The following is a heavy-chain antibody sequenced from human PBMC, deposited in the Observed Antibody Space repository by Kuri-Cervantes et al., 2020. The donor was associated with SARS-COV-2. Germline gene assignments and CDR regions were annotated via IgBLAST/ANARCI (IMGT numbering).Heavy chain of an antibody. Sequence: SETLSLTCAVYGGSFSGYYWSWIRQPPGKGLEWIGEINHSGSTNYNPSLKIRVTISVDTSKNQFSLKLSSVTAADTAVYYCASSDFWSGHYYFDYWGQGTLVTVSS. J-gene: IGHJ4*02. CDR3: ASSDFWSGHYYFDY. CDR2: INHSGST. D-gene: IGHD3-3*01. CDR1: GGSFSGYY. V-gene: IGHV4-34*01.